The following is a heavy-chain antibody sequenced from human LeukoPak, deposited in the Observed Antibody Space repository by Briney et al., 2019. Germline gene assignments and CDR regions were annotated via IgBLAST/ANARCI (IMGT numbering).Heavy chain of an antibody. D-gene: IGHD2-2*01. V-gene: IGHV3-11*01. Sequence: GGSLRLSCAASGFTFSDYYMSWIRQAPGKGLEWVSYISSSGSTIYYADSVKGRFTISRDNAKNSLYLQMNSLRAEDMAVYYCASQVVPAATYYYYYGMDVWGQGTTVTVSS. CDR1: GFTFSDYY. CDR3: ASQVVPAATYYYYYGMDV. CDR2: ISSSGSTI. J-gene: IGHJ6*02.